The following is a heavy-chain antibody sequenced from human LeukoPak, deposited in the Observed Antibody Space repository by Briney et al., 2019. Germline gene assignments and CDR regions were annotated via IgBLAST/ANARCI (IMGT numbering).Heavy chain of an antibody. CDR2: IYYSGST. D-gene: IGHD3-22*01. J-gene: IGHJ4*02. V-gene: IGHV4-59*08. CDR1: GGSFSGYY. CDR3: ARTAGKTHKKTYYYDREFDY. Sequence: PSETLSLTCAVYGGSFSGYYWSWIRQPPGKGLEWIGYIYYSGSTNYNPSLKSRVTISVDTSKNQFSLKLSSVTAADTAVYYCARTAGKTHKKTYYYDREFDYWGQGTLVTVSS.